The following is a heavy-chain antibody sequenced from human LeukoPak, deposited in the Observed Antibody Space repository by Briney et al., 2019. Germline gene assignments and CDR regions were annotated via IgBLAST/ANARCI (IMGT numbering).Heavy chain of an antibody. V-gene: IGHV4-34*01. J-gene: IGHJ6*02. Sequence: KPSETLSLTCAVYGGSLSGYYWSWIRQPPGKGLEWIGEINHSGSTNYNPSLKSRVTISVDTSKNQFSLKLSSVTAADTAVYYCARTAAAAPYYYYYGMDVWGQGTTVTVSS. CDR1: GGSLSGYY. CDR2: INHSGST. CDR3: ARTAAAAPYYYYYGMDV. D-gene: IGHD6-13*01.